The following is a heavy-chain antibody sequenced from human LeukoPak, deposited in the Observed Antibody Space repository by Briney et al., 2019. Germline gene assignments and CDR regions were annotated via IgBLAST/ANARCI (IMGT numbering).Heavy chain of an antibody. CDR2: INHSGST. J-gene: IGHJ6*04. Sequence: SETLSLTCAVYGGSFSGYYWSWIRQPPGKGLEWIGEINHSGSTNYNPSLKSRVTISVDTSKNQFSLKLSSETAADTAVYYCARGYCSGGSCGSTYYYYGMDVWGKGTTVTVSS. CDR3: ARGYCSGGSCGSTYYYYGMDV. CDR1: GGSFSGYY. D-gene: IGHD2-15*01. V-gene: IGHV4-34*01.